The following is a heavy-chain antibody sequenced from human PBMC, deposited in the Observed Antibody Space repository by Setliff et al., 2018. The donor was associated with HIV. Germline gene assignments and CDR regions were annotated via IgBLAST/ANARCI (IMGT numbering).Heavy chain of an antibody. V-gene: IGHV4-34*01. CDR1: GGSFSGYY. CDR3: ARGTLVVPDARDYYYYLDV. D-gene: IGHD2-2*01. Sequence: SETLSLTCAVYGGSFSGYYWTWIRQPPGKGLEWIGEINHSWRTNDNPSLKRRLSISVDTSKNQFSLRLRSVTAADSAIYYCARGTLVVPDARDYYYYLDVWGQGNTVTVSS. J-gene: IGHJ6*03. CDR2: INHSWRT.